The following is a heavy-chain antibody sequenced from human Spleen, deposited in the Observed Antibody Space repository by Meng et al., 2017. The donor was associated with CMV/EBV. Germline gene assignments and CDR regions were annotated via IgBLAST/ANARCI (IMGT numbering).Heavy chain of an antibody. CDR2: IRSKSNNYAT. V-gene: IGHV3-73*01. Sequence: GGSLRLSCAGTGFIFSGSAMHWVRLASGKRLEWVGRIRSKSNNYATAYAAPGKGRFIISRDDSKNTAYLQMNSLKTEDTAVYYCTSQPRDYVWGNHRPYYYYGMDVWGQGTTVTVSS. D-gene: IGHD3-16*02. J-gene: IGHJ6*02. CDR3: TSQPRDYVWGNHRPYYYYGMDV. CDR1: GFIFSGSA.